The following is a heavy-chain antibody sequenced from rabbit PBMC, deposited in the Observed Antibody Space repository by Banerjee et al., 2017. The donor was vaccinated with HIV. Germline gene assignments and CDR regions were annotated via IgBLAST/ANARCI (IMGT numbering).Heavy chain of an antibody. CDR3: ARCLSGSGSRLDL. J-gene: IGHJ3*01. V-gene: IGHV1S45*01. Sequence: QEQLEESGGDLVKPEGSLTLTCTASGFSFSSSYWICWVRQAPGKGLEWIGCIYAGSSGSTYYASWARGRFTISKPSSTTVTLQMTSLSAADTATFFCARCLSGSGSRLDLWGPGTLVPVS. CDR1: GFSFSSSYW. CDR2: IYAGSSGST. D-gene: IGHD1-1*01.